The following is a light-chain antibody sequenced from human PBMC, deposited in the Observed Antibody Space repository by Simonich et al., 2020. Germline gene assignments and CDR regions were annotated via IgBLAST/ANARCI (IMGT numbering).Light chain of an antibody. J-gene: IGKJ1*01. V-gene: IGKV2-28*01. CDR3: MQALQTPWT. CDR1: QSLLHLNGYNY. CDR2: LGY. Sequence: DIVMTQSPLSLPVTPGEPASISCRSSQSLLHLNGYNYLDWYLQKPGQSPQLLIYLGYNRAAGVPDRFSGSGSGTDFTLKIRRVEAEDVGVYYCMQALQTPWTFGQGTKVEIK.